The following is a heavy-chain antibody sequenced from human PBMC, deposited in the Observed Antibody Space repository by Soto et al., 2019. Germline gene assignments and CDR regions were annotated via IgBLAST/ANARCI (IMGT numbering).Heavy chain of an antibody. Sequence: QVQLVQSGGEVKKPGASVKVSCKASGYMFNSYGMSWVRQAPGQGLEWMGWISGYNAKTEYAQKFQGRITMTTETSTTTVYMELRSLRSDDTAVYYCGRDETYTSGWYFELWGQGTLVTVPS. CDR1: GYMFNSYG. D-gene: IGHD6-19*01. J-gene: IGHJ4*02. CDR3: GRDETYTSGWYFEL. CDR2: ISGYNAKT. V-gene: IGHV1-18*01.